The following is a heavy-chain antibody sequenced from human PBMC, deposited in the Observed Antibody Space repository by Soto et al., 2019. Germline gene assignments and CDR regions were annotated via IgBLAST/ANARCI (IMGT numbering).Heavy chain of an antibody. D-gene: IGHD3-10*01. CDR3: VRDSSYYYGSGSYYDILGY. V-gene: IGHV3-33*01. Sequence: SGGSLRLSCAASGFTFSSYGRHWVRQAPGKGLEWVAVIWYDGSNKYYADSVKGRFTISRDNSKNTLYLQMSSLRAEDTAVYYCVRDSSYYYGSGSYYDILGYWGQGTLVTVSS. J-gene: IGHJ4*02. CDR2: IWYDGSNK. CDR1: GFTFSSYG.